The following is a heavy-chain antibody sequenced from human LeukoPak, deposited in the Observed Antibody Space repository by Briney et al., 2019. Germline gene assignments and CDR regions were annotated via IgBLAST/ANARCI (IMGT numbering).Heavy chain of an antibody. V-gene: IGHV1-2*02. CDR2: INPNSGGT. Sequence: EASVKVPCTASGYTFTGYYMHWVRQAPGQGLEWMGWINPNSGGTNYAQKFQGRVTMTRDTSISTAYMELSRLRSDDTAVYYCARGANIVVVVAAYNWFDPWGQGTLVTVSS. CDR1: GYTFTGYY. CDR3: ARGANIVVVVAAYNWFDP. J-gene: IGHJ5*02. D-gene: IGHD2-15*01.